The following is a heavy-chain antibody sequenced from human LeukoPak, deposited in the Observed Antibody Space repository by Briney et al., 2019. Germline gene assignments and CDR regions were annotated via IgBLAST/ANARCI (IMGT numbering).Heavy chain of an antibody. CDR3: VRQGGEYSSSSVMFDP. V-gene: IGHV1-8*03. Sequence: ASVKVSCRASGYTFTSYDINWVRQATGQGLEWMGWMNPNSGNTGYAQKFQGRVTITRNTSISTAYMELSSLRSEDTAVYYCVRQGGEYSSSSVMFDPWGQGTLVTVSS. CDR1: GYTFTSYD. J-gene: IGHJ5*02. D-gene: IGHD6-6*01. CDR2: MNPNSGNT.